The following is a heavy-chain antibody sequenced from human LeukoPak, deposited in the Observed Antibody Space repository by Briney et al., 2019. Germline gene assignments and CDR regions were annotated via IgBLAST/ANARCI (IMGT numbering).Heavy chain of an antibody. CDR2: LTWSGDRT. J-gene: IGHJ3*02. CDR3: ARVIIVGATGI. CDR1: GFTFNSYA. D-gene: IGHD1-26*01. Sequence: PGGSLRLSCAASGFTFNSYAMGWVRQAPGKGLEWVSGLTWSGDRTYYADSMKGRFTISRDNAKNSLYLQMNSLRAEDTAVYYCARVIIVGATGIWGQGTMVTVSS. V-gene: IGHV3-23*01.